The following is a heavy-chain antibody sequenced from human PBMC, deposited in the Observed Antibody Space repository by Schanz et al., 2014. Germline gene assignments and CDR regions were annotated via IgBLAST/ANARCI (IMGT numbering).Heavy chain of an antibody. CDR2: ISYSGST. CDR3: ARVGRNSYGFTSRFDA. D-gene: IGHD3-16*01. CDR1: GGSISSGGYY. V-gene: IGHV4-31*03. Sequence: QVHLQESGPGLGKPSQTLSLTCTVSGGSISSGGYYWNWIRLLPGKGLEWIGYISYSGSTSFNPSLKSRLTMSVDTSKNQFSLRLTSVSSADTAMYYCARVGRNSYGFTSRFDAWGQGTLVAVSS. J-gene: IGHJ5*02.